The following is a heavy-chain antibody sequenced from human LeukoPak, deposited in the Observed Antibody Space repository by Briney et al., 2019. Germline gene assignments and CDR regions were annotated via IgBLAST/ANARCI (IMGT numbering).Heavy chain of an antibody. J-gene: IGHJ6*02. CDR3: ARAIYDYYGSGSSPYYYYGMDV. Sequence: ASVKVSCKASGYTFTGYYMHWVRQAPGQGLEWMGWINPNSGGTNYAQKFQGRVTMTRDTSISTAYMELSRLRSDDTAVYYCARAIYDYYGSGSSPYYYYGMDVWGQGTTVTVSS. V-gene: IGHV1-2*02. D-gene: IGHD3-10*01. CDR1: GYTFTGYY. CDR2: INPNSGGT.